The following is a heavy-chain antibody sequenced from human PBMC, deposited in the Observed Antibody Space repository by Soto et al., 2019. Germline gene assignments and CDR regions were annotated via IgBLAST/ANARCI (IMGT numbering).Heavy chain of an antibody. J-gene: IGHJ4*02. CDR3: ATVPDY. Sequence: SETLSLTCAVSGGSISSGGYSWSWIRQPPGKGLEWIGYMYHSGSTYYNPSLKSRVTISIGRSKNQFSLKLSSVTAADTAVYYCATVPDYWGQGILVTVSS. V-gene: IGHV4-30-2*01. CDR1: GGSISSGGYS. CDR2: MYHSGST. D-gene: IGHD2-2*01.